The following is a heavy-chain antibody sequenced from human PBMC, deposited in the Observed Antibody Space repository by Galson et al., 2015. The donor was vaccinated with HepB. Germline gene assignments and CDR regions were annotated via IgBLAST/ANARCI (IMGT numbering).Heavy chain of an antibody. J-gene: IGHJ4*02. V-gene: IGHV4-39*07. CDR1: GGSISSSSYY. CDR3: ASDHWPLHFDY. Sequence: SETLSLTCTVSGGSISSSSYYWGWIRQPPGKGLEWIGNIYYTGSTYYSPSLKSRVTISVDTSKNQFFLKLSSVTVADTAIYYCASDHWPLHFDYWGQGTLVTVSS. D-gene: IGHD1-1*01. CDR2: IYYTGST.